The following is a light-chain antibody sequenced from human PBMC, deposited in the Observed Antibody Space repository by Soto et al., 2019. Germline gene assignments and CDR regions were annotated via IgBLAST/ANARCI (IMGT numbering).Light chain of an antibody. CDR3: QQSYSTLFT. Sequence: DIQMTQSPSSLSAGVGDRVTITCRASQSISNYLNWYQQKPGKAPKLLIYAASRLQSGVPSRFSCSGSATDFTLTISSLQPEDFETYYWQQSYSTLFTFGPGTNVYIK. CDR2: AAS. V-gene: IGKV1-39*01. CDR1: QSISNY. J-gene: IGKJ3*01.